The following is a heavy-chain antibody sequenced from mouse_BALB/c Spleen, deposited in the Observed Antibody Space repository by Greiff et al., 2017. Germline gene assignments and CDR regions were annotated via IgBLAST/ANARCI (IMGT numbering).Heavy chain of an antibody. CDR1: GFSLTGYG. J-gene: IGHJ4*01. CDR2: IWGDGST. Sequence: VKLMESGPGLVAPSQSLSITCTVSGFSLTGYGVNWVRQPPGKGLEWLGMIWGDGSTDYNSALKSRLSISKDNSKSQVFLKMNSLQTDDTARYYCARDSPMIKGNYYAMDYWGQGTSVTVSS. CDR3: ARDSPMIKGNYYAMDY. D-gene: IGHD2-4*01. V-gene: IGHV2-6-7*01.